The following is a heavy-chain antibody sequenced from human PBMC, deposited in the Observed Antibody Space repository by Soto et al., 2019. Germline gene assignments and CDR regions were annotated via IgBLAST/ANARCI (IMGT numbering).Heavy chain of an antibody. J-gene: IGHJ6*02. CDR2: ISSSSSYI. D-gene: IGHD2-15*01. CDR1: GFTFSSYS. V-gene: IGHV3-21*01. CDR3: ASVVDYWDPYSDYGIVV. Sequence: EVQLVESGGGLVKPGGSLRLSCAASGFTFSSYSMNWVRQAPGKGLEWVSSISSSSSYIYYADSVKGRFTISRDNAKHSLYLQRHSLRAEGTTVYYCASVVDYWDPYSDYGIVVWGHGTTVTVSS.